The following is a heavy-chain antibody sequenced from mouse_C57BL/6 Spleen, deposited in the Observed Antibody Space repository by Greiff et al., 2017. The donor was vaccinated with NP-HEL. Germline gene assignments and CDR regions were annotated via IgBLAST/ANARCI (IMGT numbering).Heavy chain of an antibody. CDR1: GYTFTSYW. V-gene: IGHV1-53*01. CDR3: ARFRHWDYCAMDY. Sequence: QVQLQQPGTELVKPGASVKLSCKASGYTFTSYWTHWVKQRPGQGLEWIGNINPSNGGTKYNEKFKSKDTLTVDKYSHTAYMQTRSLTSEDSAIKYCARFRHWDYCAMDYWGQGTSVTVSS. J-gene: IGHJ4*01. D-gene: IGHD4-1*01. CDR2: INPSNGGT.